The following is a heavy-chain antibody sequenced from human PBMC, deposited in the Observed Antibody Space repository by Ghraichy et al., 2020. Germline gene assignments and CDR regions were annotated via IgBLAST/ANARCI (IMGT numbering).Heavy chain of an antibody. CDR1: GGSISSSSYY. CDR2: IYYSGST. V-gene: IGHV4-39*01. CDR3: ARGSQDIVVVPAAIGWWFDP. Sequence: SETLSLTCTVSGGSISSSSYYWGWIRQPPGKGLEWIGRIYYSGSTYYNPSLKSRVTISVDTSKNQFSLKLSSVTAADTAVYYCARGSQDIVVVPAAIGWWFDPWGQGTLVTVSS. J-gene: IGHJ5*02. D-gene: IGHD2-2*02.